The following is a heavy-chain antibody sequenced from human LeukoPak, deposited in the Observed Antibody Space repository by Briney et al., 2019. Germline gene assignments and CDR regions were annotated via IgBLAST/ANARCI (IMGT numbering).Heavy chain of an antibody. CDR2: IFYSGST. V-gene: IGHV4-59*01. CDR1: GGSISSYY. CDR3: ARTPTKNYWYFDL. D-gene: IGHD5-24*01. J-gene: IGHJ2*01. Sequence: SETLSLTCTVSGGSISSYYWSWIRQPPGKGLEWIGYIFYSGSTNYNPSLKSRVTISVDTSKNQFSLKLSSVTAADTAVYYCARTPTKNYWYFDLWGRGTLVTVSS.